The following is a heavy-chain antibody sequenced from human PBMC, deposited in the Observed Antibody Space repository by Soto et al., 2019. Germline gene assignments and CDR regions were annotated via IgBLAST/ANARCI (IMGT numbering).Heavy chain of an antibody. Sequence: SVKVSCKASGGTFSSYAISWVRQAPGQGLEWMGGIIPIFGTANYAQKFQGRVTITADESTSTAYMELSSLRSEDTAVYYCAREGRYYDSSGYYYEAFDIWGQGTMVTVSS. CDR3: AREGRYYDSSGYYYEAFDI. D-gene: IGHD3-22*01. CDR1: GGTFSSYA. J-gene: IGHJ3*02. CDR2: IIPIFGTA. V-gene: IGHV1-69*13.